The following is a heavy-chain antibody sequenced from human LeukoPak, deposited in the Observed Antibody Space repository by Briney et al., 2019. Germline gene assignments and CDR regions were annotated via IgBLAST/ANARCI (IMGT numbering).Heavy chain of an antibody. V-gene: IGHV3-74*01. CDR1: GFTFSSYW. D-gene: IGHD3-22*01. J-gene: IGHJ4*02. Sequence: GGSLRLSCAASGFTFSSYWMHWVRQGPGKGLVWVSRINSDGSSTSYADSVKGRFTISRDNAKNTLYLQMNSLRAEDTAVYYCARTYYYDSSGYPFDYWGQGTLVTVSS. CDR2: INSDGSST. CDR3: ARTYYYDSSGYPFDY.